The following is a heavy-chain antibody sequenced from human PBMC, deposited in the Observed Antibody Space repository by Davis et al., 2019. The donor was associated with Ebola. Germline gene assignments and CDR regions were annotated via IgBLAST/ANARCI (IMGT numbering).Heavy chain of an antibody. D-gene: IGHD7-27*01. V-gene: IGHV1-18*04. J-gene: IGHJ4*01. CDR3: ATRHWGSFDY. CDR1: GYTFTNYG. CDR2: INPHNGNT. Sequence: AASVKVSCKASGYTFTNYGITWVRQAPGQGLEWMGWINPHNGNTNYAQNVQGRVTMTTDTSTNTAYMELRSLTSDDTAVYYCATRHWGSFDYWGQGSLVTVSS.